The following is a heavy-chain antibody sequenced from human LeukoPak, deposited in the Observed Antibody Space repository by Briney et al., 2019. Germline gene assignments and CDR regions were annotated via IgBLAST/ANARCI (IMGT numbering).Heavy chain of an antibody. Sequence: SETLSLTCAVYGGSFSDYYWSWIRQPPGKGLEWIGEINHSGSTNYNPSLKSRVTISVDTSKNQCSLKLSSVTAADTAVYYCAREYSSGWYLYFDYWGQGTLVTVSS. J-gene: IGHJ4*02. CDR3: AREYSSGWYLYFDY. CDR2: INHSGST. CDR1: GGSFSDYY. V-gene: IGHV4-34*01. D-gene: IGHD6-19*01.